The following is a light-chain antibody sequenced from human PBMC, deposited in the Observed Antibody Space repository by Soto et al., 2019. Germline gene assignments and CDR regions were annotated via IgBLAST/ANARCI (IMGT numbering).Light chain of an antibody. CDR3: SSYAGSTHVV. Sequence: QSALTQPPSASGSPGQSVTISCTGTSSDVGGYNYVSWYQQHPGKAPKLMIYEVSKRPSGVPVRFSGSKSGNTAALTVSGLQAEDEADYYCSSYAGSTHVVFGGGTKLTVL. J-gene: IGLJ2*01. CDR1: SSDVGGYNY. CDR2: EVS. V-gene: IGLV2-8*01.